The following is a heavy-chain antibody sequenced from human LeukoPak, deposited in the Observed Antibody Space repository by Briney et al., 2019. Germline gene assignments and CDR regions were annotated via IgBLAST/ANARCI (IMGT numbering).Heavy chain of an antibody. D-gene: IGHD5-24*01. J-gene: IGHJ2*01. V-gene: IGHV1-18*01. Sequence: ASVKVSCKASGGTFSSYAISWVRQAPGQGLEWMGWISVYNGNTNYAQKLQGRVTMTTDTSTSTAYMELRSLRSDDTAVYYCARGWLQPYWYFDLWGRGTLVTVSS. CDR2: ISVYNGNT. CDR3: ARGWLQPYWYFDL. CDR1: GGTFSSYA.